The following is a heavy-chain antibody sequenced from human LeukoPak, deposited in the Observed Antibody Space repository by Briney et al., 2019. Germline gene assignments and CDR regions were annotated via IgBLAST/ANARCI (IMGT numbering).Heavy chain of an antibody. D-gene: IGHD6-13*01. CDR1: GGSISSSSYY. CDR2: IYYSGST. V-gene: IGHV4-39*07. Sequence: SETLSLTCTVSGGSISSSSYYWGWIRQPPGKGLEWIGSIYYSGSTYYNPSLKSRVTKSVDTSKNQFSLKLSSVTAADTAVYYCASRGIAAAGTEGYYFDYWGQGTLVTVSS. CDR3: ASRGIAAAGTEGYYFDY. J-gene: IGHJ4*02.